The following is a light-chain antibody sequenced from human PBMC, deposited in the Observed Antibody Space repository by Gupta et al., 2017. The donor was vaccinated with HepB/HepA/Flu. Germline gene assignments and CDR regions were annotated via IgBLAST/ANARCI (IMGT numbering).Light chain of an antibody. J-gene: IGLJ2*01. CDR3: EAWDDRVSGPV. V-gene: IGLV1-47*01. CDR1: ASNIGTNH. Sequence: QSVLTQPHSASGTPGQGVTIPCSGSASNIGTNHVYWYQQLPGTAPKLLIYRNNQRPSGVPDRFSVSKSGTSASLAISGLRSEDEADYYCEAWDDRVSGPVFGGGTKLTVL. CDR2: RNN.